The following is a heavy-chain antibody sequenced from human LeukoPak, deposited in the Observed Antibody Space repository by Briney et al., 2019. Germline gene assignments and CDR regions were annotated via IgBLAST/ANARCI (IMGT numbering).Heavy chain of an antibody. CDR1: GFTFSSYG. CDR3: ANGYDFWSGYYHELYYFDY. J-gene: IGHJ4*02. D-gene: IGHD3-3*01. V-gene: IGHV3-30*02. CDR2: IRYDGSNK. Sequence: GGSLRPSCAASGFTFSSYGMHWVRQAPGKGLEWVAFIRYDGSNKYYADSVKGRFTISRDNSKNTLHLQMNSLRAEDTAVYYCANGYDFWSGYYHELYYFDYWGQGTLVTVSS.